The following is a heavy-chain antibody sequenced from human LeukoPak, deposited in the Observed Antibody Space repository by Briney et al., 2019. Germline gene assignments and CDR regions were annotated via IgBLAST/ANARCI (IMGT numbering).Heavy chain of an antibody. V-gene: IGHV3-30*18. D-gene: IGHD2-21*01. CDR2: ISYDGSNK. CDR1: GFTFSSYG. CDR3: AKAPVTTCRGAYCYPFDY. Sequence: GGSLRLSCAASGFTFSSYGMHWVRQAPGKGLEWVAVISYDGSNKYYADSVKGRFTISRDNSKNTLYLQMNSLRAEDAAVYYCAKAPVTTCRGAYCYPFDYWGQGTLVTVSS. J-gene: IGHJ4*02.